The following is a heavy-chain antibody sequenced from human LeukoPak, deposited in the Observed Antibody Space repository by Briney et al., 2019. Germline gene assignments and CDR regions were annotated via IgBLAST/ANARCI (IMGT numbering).Heavy chain of an antibody. V-gene: IGHV3-74*01. Sequence: GGSLRLSCVASGFTFCSYWMHWVRQDPRKGLVWVSRINGDGRNINYADSVRGRFTISRDNAKNTLYLQMNTLRVDDTAVYYCTRDLMDYDVSTGLHHYYMDVWGQGTTVTVSS. CDR2: INGDGRNI. CDR1: GFTFCSYW. J-gene: IGHJ6*02. CDR3: TRDLMDYDVSTGLHHYYMDV. D-gene: IGHD3-9*01.